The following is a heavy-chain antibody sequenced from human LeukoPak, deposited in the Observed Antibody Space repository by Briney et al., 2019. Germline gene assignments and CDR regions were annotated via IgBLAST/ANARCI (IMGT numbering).Heavy chain of an antibody. CDR2: INHSGST. V-gene: IGHV4-34*01. D-gene: IGHD6-19*01. CDR1: GGSFSGYY. J-gene: IGHJ4*02. Sequence: PSETLSLTCAVYGGSFSGYYWSWIRQPPGKGLEWIGEINHSGSTNYNPSPKSRVTISVDTSKNQFSLKLSSVTAADTAVYYCARDGYSSGWYYLDDYWGQGTLVTVSS. CDR3: ARDGYSSGWYYLDDY.